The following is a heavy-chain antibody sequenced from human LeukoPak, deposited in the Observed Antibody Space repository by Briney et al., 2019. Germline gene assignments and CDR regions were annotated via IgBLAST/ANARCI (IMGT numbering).Heavy chain of an antibody. CDR2: TSSSGTTK. D-gene: IGHD1-1*01. J-gene: IGHJ3*02. V-gene: IGHV3-48*03. Sequence: PGGSLRLSCAASGFTFNTYEMNWVRQAPAKGLEWVSWTSSSGTTKYYADSVKGRFTISRDNAKNSLYLQVNSLRAEDTAVYYCAREGTSNGFDIWGQGIMVTVSS. CDR3: AREGTSNGFDI. CDR1: GFTFNTYE.